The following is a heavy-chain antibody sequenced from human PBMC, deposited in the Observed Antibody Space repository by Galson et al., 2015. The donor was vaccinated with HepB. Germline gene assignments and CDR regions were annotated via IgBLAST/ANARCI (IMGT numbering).Heavy chain of an antibody. D-gene: IGHD6-19*01. Sequence: SVKVSCKASGGTFSSYAISWVRQAPGQGLEWMGRIIPILGIANYAQKFQGRVTITADESTSTAYMELSSLRSEDTAVYYCARGRTAVAGTPPGYWGQGTLVTVSS. CDR2: IIPILGIA. V-gene: IGHV1-69*04. CDR3: ARGRTAVAGTPPGY. CDR1: GGTFSSYA. J-gene: IGHJ4*02.